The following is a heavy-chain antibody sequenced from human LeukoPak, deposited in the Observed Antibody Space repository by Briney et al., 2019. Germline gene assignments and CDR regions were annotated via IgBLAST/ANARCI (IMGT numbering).Heavy chain of an antibody. Sequence: GGSLRLSCAASGFTFSSYAMSWVRQAPGKGLEWVSAISGSGGSTYYADSVKGRFTISRDNSKNTLYLQMNSLRAEDTAVYYCARESGYSYGRYYYYMDVWGKGTTVTVSS. CDR1: GFTFSSYA. J-gene: IGHJ6*03. V-gene: IGHV3-23*01. CDR3: ARESGYSYGRYYYYMDV. D-gene: IGHD5-18*01. CDR2: ISGSGGST.